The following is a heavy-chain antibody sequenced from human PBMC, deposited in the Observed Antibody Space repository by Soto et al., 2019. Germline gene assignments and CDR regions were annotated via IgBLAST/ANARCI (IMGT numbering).Heavy chain of an antibody. CDR1: GFTVSSTY. CDR2: IFSSGES. D-gene: IGHD3-10*01. J-gene: IGHJ4*02. Sequence: LRLSCAASGFTVSSTYMSWVRQAPGKGLEWVSIIFSSGESFYADSVKGRFTISRDSSDNTVYLQMNSLKAEDTAVYYCARGGIGMVRTFDHWGQGTLVTVSS. V-gene: IGHV3-53*01. CDR3: ARGGIGMVRTFDH.